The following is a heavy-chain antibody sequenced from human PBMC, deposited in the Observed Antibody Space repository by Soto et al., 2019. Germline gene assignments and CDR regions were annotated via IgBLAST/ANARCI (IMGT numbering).Heavy chain of an antibody. CDR3: ASLYYYDSSGYYWFFNY. V-gene: IGHV4-39*01. D-gene: IGHD3-22*01. Sequence: PSETLSLTCTVSGGSISSSSYYWGWIRQPPGKGLEWIGSIYYSGRTNYNPSLKSRVTISVDTSKKQFSLKLSSVTAADTAVYFFASLYYYDSSGYYWFFNYWGQGTPVTVSS. CDR2: IYYSGRT. J-gene: IGHJ4*02. CDR1: GGSISSSSYY.